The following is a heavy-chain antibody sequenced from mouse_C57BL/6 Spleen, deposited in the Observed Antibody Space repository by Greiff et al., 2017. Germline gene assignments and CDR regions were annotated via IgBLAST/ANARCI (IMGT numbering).Heavy chain of an antibody. CDR3: ARERYSSGFDY. J-gene: IGHJ2*01. CDR2: IYPGSGNT. Sequence: QVQLQQSGAELVRPGASVKLSCKASGYTFTDYYINWVKQRPGQGLEWIVRIYPGSGNTYYNEKFKGKDTLTAEKSSSTACMQLSSLTSEDSAVDFCARERYSSGFDYWGQGTTLTVSS. D-gene: IGHD3-2*02. CDR1: GYTFTDYY. V-gene: IGHV1-76*01.